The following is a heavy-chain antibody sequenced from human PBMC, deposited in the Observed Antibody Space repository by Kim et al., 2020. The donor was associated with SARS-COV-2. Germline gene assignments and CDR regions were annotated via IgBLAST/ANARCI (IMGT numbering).Heavy chain of an antibody. CDR2: INHSGST. CDR3: ARGMPEDVDLVVYAIWLDY. CDR1: GGSFSGYY. V-gene: IGHV4-34*01. Sequence: SETLSLTCAVYGGSFSGYYWSWIRQPPGKGLEWIGEINHSGSTNYNPSLKSRVTISVDTSKNQFSLKLSSVTAADTAVYYCARGMPEDVDLVVYAIWLDYWGQGTLVTVSS. D-gene: IGHD2-8*02. J-gene: IGHJ4*02.